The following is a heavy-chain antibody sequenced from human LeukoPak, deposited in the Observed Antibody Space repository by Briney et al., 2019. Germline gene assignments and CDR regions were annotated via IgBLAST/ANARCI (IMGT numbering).Heavy chain of an antibody. CDR2: IIPIFGTA. CDR1: GGTFSSYA. V-gene: IGHV1-69*01. D-gene: IGHD7-27*01. CDR3: ASGPGLGNPYYYYMDV. Sequence: GSSVKVSCKASGGTFSSYAISWVRQAPGQGLEWMGGIIPIFGTANYAQKFQGRVTITADESTSTAYMELSSLRSEDTAVYYCASGPGLGNPYYYYMDVWGNGTTVTVSS. J-gene: IGHJ6*03.